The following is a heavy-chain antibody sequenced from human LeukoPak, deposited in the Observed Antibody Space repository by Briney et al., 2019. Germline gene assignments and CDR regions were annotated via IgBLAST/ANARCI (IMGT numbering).Heavy chain of an antibody. D-gene: IGHD5-18*01. CDR2: VYYSGST. Sequence: PSETLSLTCTVSGGSISSYYWSWIRQPPGKGLEYIGYVYYSGSTNCNPSLKSRVTMAVDTSKNQFSLRLSSVTAADTAVYYCARGRGYSYGYYFDYWVQGTLVTVSS. V-gene: IGHV4-59*01. CDR3: ARGRGYSYGYYFDY. J-gene: IGHJ4*02. CDR1: GGSISSYY.